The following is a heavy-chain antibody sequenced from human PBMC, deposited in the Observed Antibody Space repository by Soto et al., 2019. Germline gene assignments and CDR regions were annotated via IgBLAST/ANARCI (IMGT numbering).Heavy chain of an antibody. J-gene: IGHJ6*04. V-gene: IGHV1-18*01. CDR1: GYTFTSYG. CDR3: ARDRAISRPDSYYYGSGREDV. D-gene: IGHD3-10*01. Sequence: ASVKVSCKASGYTFTSYGISWVRQAPGQGLEWMGWISAYNGNTNYAQKLQGRVIMTTDTSTSTAYMELRSLRSDDTAVYYCARDRAISRPDSYYYGSGREDVWGKGTTVTVSS. CDR2: ISAYNGNT.